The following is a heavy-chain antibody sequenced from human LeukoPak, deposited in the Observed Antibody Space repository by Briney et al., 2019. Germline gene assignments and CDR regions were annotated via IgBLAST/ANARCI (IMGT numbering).Heavy chain of an antibody. CDR3: ARPTTRYSYYDP. Sequence: SETLSLTCNVSGGSIVNDHWSWIRQRPGRALEWIGHIHSSGSTTYHPSLKSRVTMSVDTSKNQVSLRLTSVTAADTAVYWCARPTTRYSYYDPWGQGALVTVSS. V-gene: IGHV4-59*08. CDR2: IHSSGST. CDR1: GGSIVNDH. J-gene: IGHJ5*02. D-gene: IGHD3-16*02.